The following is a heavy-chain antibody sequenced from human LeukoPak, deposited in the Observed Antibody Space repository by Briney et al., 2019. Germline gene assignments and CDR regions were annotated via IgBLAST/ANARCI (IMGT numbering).Heavy chain of an antibody. CDR3: ARGDIFGVVANWFDP. CDR1: GDSISSYY. D-gene: IGHD3-3*02. CDR2: IHPSGST. V-gene: IGHV4-4*07. J-gene: IGHJ5*02. Sequence: PSETLSLTCTVSGDSISSYYWSWIRQPAGKGLEWIGRIHPSGSTNYNPSLKSRVTMSVDTSKNQFSLKLSSVTAADTAVYYCARGDIFGVVANWFDPWGQGTLVTVSS.